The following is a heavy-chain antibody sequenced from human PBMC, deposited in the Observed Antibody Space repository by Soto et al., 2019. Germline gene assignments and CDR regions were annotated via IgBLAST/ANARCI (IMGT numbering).Heavy chain of an antibody. CDR3: AREGSGYNF. Sequence: SVNVSCKASGGSFSNFGISWVRQAPGQGLEWMGGIDPVFGRPNYAQRFRGRLTITADESTSAGYMELISLTSDDTAVYYCAREGSGYNFWGQGTQVTVSS. CDR2: IDPVFGRP. CDR1: GGSFSNFG. J-gene: IGHJ4*02. V-gene: IGHV1-69*13. D-gene: IGHD5-12*01.